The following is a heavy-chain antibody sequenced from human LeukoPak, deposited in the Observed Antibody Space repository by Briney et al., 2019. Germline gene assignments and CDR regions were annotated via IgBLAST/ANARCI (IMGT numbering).Heavy chain of an antibody. CDR3: AKSSYGDGMDV. J-gene: IGHJ6*02. CDR1: GFTFSSYA. Sequence: GGSLRLSCAASGFTFSSYAMHWVRQAPGKGLEWVSGISWNSGSIGYADSVKGRFTISRDNAKNSLYLQMNSLRAEDTALYYCAKSSYGDGMDVWGQGTTVTVSS. V-gene: IGHV3-9*01. D-gene: IGHD4-17*01. CDR2: ISWNSGSI.